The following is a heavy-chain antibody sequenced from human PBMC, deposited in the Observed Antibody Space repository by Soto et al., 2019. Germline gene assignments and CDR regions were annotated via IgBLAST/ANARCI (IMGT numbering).Heavy chain of an antibody. J-gene: IGHJ3*02. CDR1: GFTYSSYW. CDR2: INSDGSST. D-gene: IGHD2-21*02. CDR3: ARYIVVVTATYAFDI. V-gene: IGHV3-74*01. Sequence: GGSLRLSCAASGFTYSSYWMHWVRQAPGKGLVWVSRINSDGSSTTYADSVKGRFTISRDNAKNTLYLQMNSLRAEDTAVYYCARYIVVVTATYAFDIWGQGTMVTVSS.